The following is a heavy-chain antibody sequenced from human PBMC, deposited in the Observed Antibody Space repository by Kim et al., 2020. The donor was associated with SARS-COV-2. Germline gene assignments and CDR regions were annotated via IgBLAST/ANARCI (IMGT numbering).Heavy chain of an antibody. V-gene: IGHV4-34*01. CDR3: ARGFEYSSWVGAYYFDY. CDR1: GGSFSGYY. CDR2: INHSGST. J-gene: IGHJ4*02. Sequence: SETLPLTCAVYGGSFSGYYWSWIRQPPGKGLEWIGEINHSGSTNYNPSLKSRVTISVDTSKNQFSLKLSSVTAADTAVYYCARGFEYSSWVGAYYFDYWGQGTLVTVSS. D-gene: IGHD6-6*01.